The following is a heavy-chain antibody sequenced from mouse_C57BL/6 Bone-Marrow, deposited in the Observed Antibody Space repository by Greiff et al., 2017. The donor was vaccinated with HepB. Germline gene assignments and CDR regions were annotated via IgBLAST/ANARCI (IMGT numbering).Heavy chain of an antibody. CDR1: GYSITSGYY. J-gene: IGHJ2*01. CDR3: ARDGTTVGGY. Sequence: EVKLEESGPGLVKPSQSLSLTCSVTGYSITSGYYWNWIRQFPGNKLEWMGYISYDGSNNYNPSLKNRISITRDTSKNQFFLKLNSVTTEDTATYYCARDGTTVGGYWGQGTTLTVSS. D-gene: IGHD1-1*01. CDR2: ISYDGSN. V-gene: IGHV3-6*01.